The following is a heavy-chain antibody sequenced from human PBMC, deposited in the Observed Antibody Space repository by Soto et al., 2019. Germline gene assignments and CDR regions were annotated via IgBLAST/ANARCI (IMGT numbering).Heavy chain of an antibody. Sequence: EGQLVQSGGGLVQPGGSLRLSCTASGFAFDDYYMDWVRQVPGKGLEWIGRTRDKPNNYAAEYVASVKGRFTISRDASKDSMYLQMNTVKTEDTAVYYCARDTGGSYDYGGQGALVIVSS. J-gene: IGHJ4*02. V-gene: IGHV3-72*01. CDR3: ARDTGGSYDY. CDR1: GFAFDDYY. CDR2: TRDKPNNYAA. D-gene: IGHD1-26*01.